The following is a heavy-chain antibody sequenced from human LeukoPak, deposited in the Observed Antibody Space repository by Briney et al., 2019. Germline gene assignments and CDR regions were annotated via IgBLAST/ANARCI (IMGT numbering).Heavy chain of an antibody. J-gene: IGHJ4*02. D-gene: IGHD6-13*01. CDR1: GFTFSSYG. Sequence: PGGSLRLSCAASGFTFSSYGMSWVRQAPGKGLEWVSAISGSGGSTYYADSVKGRFTISRDNSKNTLYLQMNSLRAEDTAVYYCAKDQGYSSSWSDYWGQGTLVTVSS. V-gene: IGHV3-23*01. CDR3: AKDQGYSSSWSDY. CDR2: ISGSGGST.